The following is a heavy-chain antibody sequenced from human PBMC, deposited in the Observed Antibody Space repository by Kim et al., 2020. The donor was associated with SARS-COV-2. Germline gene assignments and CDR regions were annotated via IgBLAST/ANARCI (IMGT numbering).Heavy chain of an antibody. V-gene: IGHV3-23*01. J-gene: IGHJ4*01. CDR1: GFKFDIYA. D-gene: IGHD3-22*01. CDR3: GKSDDSSGFYYVPFDF. CDR2: ISGSGDDT. Sequence: GGSLRLSCATSGFKFDIYAMNWVRQVPGKGLEWVSVISGSGDDTDYADSVKGRFTISRDNSKKTSYLQMNRLRAEDTAMYYCGKSDDSSGFYYVPFDFWG.